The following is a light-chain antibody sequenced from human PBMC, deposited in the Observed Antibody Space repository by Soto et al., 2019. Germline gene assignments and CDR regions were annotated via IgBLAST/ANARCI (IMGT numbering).Light chain of an antibody. CDR2: GVS. Sequence: EIVLTQSPGTLSLSPGERATLSCRASQSLTSSYLAWYQQKPGKAPRLLIYGVSSRATGIPDRLSGSGSGTDFTPTIRRLEPEDFAVYYCQQYVNSRTFGQGTKVDIK. V-gene: IGKV3-20*01. CDR3: QQYVNSRT. CDR1: QSLTSSY. J-gene: IGKJ1*01.